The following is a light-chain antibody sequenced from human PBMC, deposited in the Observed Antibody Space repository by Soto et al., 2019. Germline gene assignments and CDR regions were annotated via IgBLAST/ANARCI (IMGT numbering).Light chain of an antibody. V-gene: IGKV1-33*01. Sequence: DIQMTQSPSSLSASVRDRVTITCQASQDITNYLNWYQQKPGKAPKLLICDASNLEPGVPSRFRGSGSGTDFTFTISSLQPEDIATYYCQQYDNLPFTVGPGTKVDI. CDR1: QDITNY. CDR2: DAS. J-gene: IGKJ3*01. CDR3: QQYDNLPFT.